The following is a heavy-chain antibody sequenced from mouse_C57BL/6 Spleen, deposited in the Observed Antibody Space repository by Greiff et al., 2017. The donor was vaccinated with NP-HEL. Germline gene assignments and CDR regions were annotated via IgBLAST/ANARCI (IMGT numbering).Heavy chain of an antibody. CDR2: IWSDGST. V-gene: IGHV2-6-1*01. CDR3: ARHDSFYYYAMDY. D-gene: IGHD3-2*01. CDR1: GFSLTSYG. Sequence: VKLMESGPGLVAPSQSLSITCTVSGFSLTSYGVHWVRQPPGKGLAWLVVIWSDGSTTYNSALKSRLSISKDNSKSQVFLKMNSLQTDDTAMDDCARHDSFYYYAMDYWGQGTSVTVSS. J-gene: IGHJ4*01.